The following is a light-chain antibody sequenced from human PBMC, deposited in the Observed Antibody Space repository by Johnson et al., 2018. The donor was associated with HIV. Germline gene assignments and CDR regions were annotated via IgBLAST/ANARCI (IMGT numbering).Light chain of an antibody. CDR2: DNN. CDR3: GTWKSSLSAGGV. Sequence: QSVLTQPPSVSAAPGQKVTISCSGSSSNIGNNYVSWYQQLPGTAPKLLIYDNNKRPSGIPDRFSGSQSGTSATLGITGLQTGDEADYYCGTWKSSLSAGGVFGTGTKVTVL. J-gene: IGLJ1*01. V-gene: IGLV1-51*01. CDR1: SSNIGNNY.